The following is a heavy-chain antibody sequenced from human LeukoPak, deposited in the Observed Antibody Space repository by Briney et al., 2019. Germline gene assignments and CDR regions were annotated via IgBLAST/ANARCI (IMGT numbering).Heavy chain of an antibody. CDR2: INPNSGGT. J-gene: IGHJ4*02. V-gene: IGHV1-2*02. CDR3: ARDRAGSWVFGSLLVFGY. Sequence: ASVKVSCKASGYTFTSYGISWVRQAPGQGLEWMGWINPNSGGTNYAQKFQGRVTMTRDTSISTAYMELSRLRSDDTAVYYCARDRAGSWVFGSLLVFGYWGQGTLVTVSS. D-gene: IGHD6-13*01. CDR1: GYTFTSYG.